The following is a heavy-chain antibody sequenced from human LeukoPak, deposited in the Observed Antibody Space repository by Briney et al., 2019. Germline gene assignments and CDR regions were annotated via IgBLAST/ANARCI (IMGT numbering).Heavy chain of an antibody. CDR3: ARLRYRGTYNWDY. CDR1: GGSISSSSYY. D-gene: IGHD1-26*01. CDR2: IYYSGST. Sequence: SETLSLTCTVSGGSISSSSYYWGWIRQPPGKGLEWIGSIYYSGSTYYNPSLKSRVTISVDTSKNHFSLKVSSVTAADTAVYYCARLRYRGTYNWDYWGQGTLVTVSS. V-gene: IGHV4-39*02. J-gene: IGHJ4*02.